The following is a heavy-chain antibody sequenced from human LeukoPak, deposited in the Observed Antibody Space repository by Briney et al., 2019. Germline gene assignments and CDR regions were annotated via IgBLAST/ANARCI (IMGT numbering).Heavy chain of an antibody. D-gene: IGHD5/OR15-5a*01. Sequence: ASVKVSCKASGYTFTSYGISWVRQAPGQGLEWMGWISAYNGNTNYAQKLQGRVTMTTDTSTSTAYMELRSLRSDDTAVYYCARDVYRDYYYYMDVWGKGTTVTISS. J-gene: IGHJ6*03. CDR3: ARDVYRDYYYYMDV. CDR2: ISAYNGNT. V-gene: IGHV1-18*01. CDR1: GYTFTSYG.